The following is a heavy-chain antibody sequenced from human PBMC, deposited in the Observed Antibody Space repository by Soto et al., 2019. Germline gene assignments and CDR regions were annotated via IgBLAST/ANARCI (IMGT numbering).Heavy chain of an antibody. CDR2: ISGSGGST. CDR1: GFTFSSYA. V-gene: IGHV3-23*01. CDR3: AVVPAAIGWFDP. D-gene: IGHD2-2*02. Sequence: GGSLRLSCAASGFTFSSYAMSWVRQAPGKGLEWVSAISGSGGSTYYADSVKGRFTISRDNSKNTLYLQMNSLRAEDTAVYYCAVVPAAIGWFDPWGQGTLVTVSS. J-gene: IGHJ5*02.